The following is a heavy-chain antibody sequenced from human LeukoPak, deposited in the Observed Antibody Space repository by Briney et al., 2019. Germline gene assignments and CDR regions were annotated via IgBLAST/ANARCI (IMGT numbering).Heavy chain of an antibody. J-gene: IGHJ4*02. D-gene: IGHD2-21*02. CDR2: IYHSGST. CDR1: GGSISSGGYS. Sequence: PSETLSLTCAVSGGSISSGGYSWSWIRQPPGTGLEWIGYIYHSGSTYYNPSLKSRVTISVDRSKNQFSLKLSSVTAADTAVYYCARDCGGDCYYFDYWGQGTLVTDSS. V-gene: IGHV4-30-2*01. CDR3: ARDCGGDCYYFDY.